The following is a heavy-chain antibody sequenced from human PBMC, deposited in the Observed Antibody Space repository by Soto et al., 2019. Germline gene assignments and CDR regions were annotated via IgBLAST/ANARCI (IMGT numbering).Heavy chain of an antibody. V-gene: IGHV4-34*01. CDR3: ARVGGDSSSWNQFSDY. CDR1: GGSFTGYY. Sequence: QVQLQQWGAGLLKPSETRSLTCAVNGGSFTGYYWSWIRQPPGKGLEWIGEINHSGSTNYNPSLKSRVTISVDTSKNQFSLKLSSVTAADTAVYYGARVGGDSSSWNQFSDYWGQGTLVTVSS. J-gene: IGHJ4*02. D-gene: IGHD6-13*01. CDR2: INHSGST.